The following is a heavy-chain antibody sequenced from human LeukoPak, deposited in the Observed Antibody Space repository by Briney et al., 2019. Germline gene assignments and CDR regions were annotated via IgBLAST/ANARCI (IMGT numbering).Heavy chain of an antibody. Sequence: SVKVSCKASGYTFTSYYMHWVRQAPGQGLEWMGGIIPIFGTANYAQKFQGRVTITADESTSTAYMELSSLRSEDTAVYYCAREDSRYYGSGSPYWGQGTLVTVSS. CDR3: AREDSRYYGSGSPY. V-gene: IGHV1-69*13. CDR2: IIPIFGTA. CDR1: GYTFTSYY. D-gene: IGHD3-10*01. J-gene: IGHJ4*02.